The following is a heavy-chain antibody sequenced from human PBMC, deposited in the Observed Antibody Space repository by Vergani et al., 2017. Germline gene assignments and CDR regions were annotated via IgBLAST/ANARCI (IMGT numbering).Heavy chain of an antibody. J-gene: IGHJ5*02. CDR2: IYYSGST. CDR1: GGSISSSSYY. V-gene: IGHV4-39*07. CDR3: ARVPRIESWFDP. Sequence: QLQLQESGPGLVKPSEPLSLTCTVSGGSISSSSYYWGWIRQPPGKGLEWIGSIYYSGSTYYNPSLKSRVTISVDTSKNQFSLKLSSVTAADTAVYYCARVPRIESWFDPWGQGTLVTVSS.